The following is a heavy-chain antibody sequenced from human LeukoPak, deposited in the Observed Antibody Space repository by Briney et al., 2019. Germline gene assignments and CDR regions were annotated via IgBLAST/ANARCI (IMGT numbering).Heavy chain of an antibody. CDR1: GYTFSGYA. J-gene: IGHJ4*02. Sequence: GASVKVSCKASGYTFSGYAIHWVRQAPGQKFEWMGWIDADNGDTRYSQKFQGRVTITRDTSASTVYMELSSLRSEDTAVYYCARGRTSDWPLDYWGQETLVTISS. V-gene: IGHV1-3*01. CDR3: ARGRTSDWPLDY. CDR2: IDADNGDT. D-gene: IGHD6-19*01.